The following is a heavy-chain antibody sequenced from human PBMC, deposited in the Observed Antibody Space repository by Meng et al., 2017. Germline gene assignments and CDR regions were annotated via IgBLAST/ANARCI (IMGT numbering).Heavy chain of an antibody. V-gene: IGHV3-15*04. D-gene: IGHD6-13*01. J-gene: IGHJ4*02. Sequence: VELGECGGGLVKAGGSLRLSCGASGLRFTDAWMSWVRQAPGKGLEWVGRIERKSDGGTIYYAAPVKGRFTISRDDSKNTLYLQMDSLINEDTAAYFCATGAAAADHWGQGTLVTVSS. CDR1: GLRFTDAW. CDR2: IERKSDGGTI. CDR3: ATGAAAADH.